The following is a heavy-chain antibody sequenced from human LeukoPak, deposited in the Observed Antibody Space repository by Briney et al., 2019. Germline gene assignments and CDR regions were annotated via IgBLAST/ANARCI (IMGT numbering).Heavy chain of an antibody. D-gene: IGHD3-22*01. V-gene: IGHV3-7*01. CDR3: ATDTYDSSGYSSAFDI. Sequence: GGSLRLSCAASGFTFSSYWMSWVRQAPGKGLEWVANIKQDGSEKYYVDSVKGRFTISRDNAKNSLYLQMNSLRAEDSGLYYCATDTYDSSGYSSAFDIWGQGTMVTVSS. J-gene: IGHJ3*02. CDR2: IKQDGSEK. CDR1: GFTFSSYW.